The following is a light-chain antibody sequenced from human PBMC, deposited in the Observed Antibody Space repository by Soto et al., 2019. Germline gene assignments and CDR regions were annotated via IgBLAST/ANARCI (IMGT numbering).Light chain of an antibody. Sequence: DIVMTQSPDSLAVSLGERATINCMSSQSVLYSSNNKNYLAWYQQKPGQTPKLLIYWASTRETGVPDRFSGSGSGTDFTITISSLQAADVAVYYCQQYYTPPYTFGQGTKLELK. CDR1: QSVLYSSNNKNY. CDR3: QQYYTPPYT. CDR2: WAS. V-gene: IGKV4-1*01. J-gene: IGKJ2*01.